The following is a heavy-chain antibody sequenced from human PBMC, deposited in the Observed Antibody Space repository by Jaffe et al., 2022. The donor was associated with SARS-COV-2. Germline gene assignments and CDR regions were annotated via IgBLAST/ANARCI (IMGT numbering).Heavy chain of an antibody. CDR1: GYTFTRYG. D-gene: IGHD5-12*01. J-gene: IGHJ4*02. V-gene: IGHV1-3*01. Sequence: QVQLVQSGAEVKEPGASVKVSCKASGYTFTRYGIHWVRQAPGQRPEGMGWINAGNGNTKYSQKIQGRVTITRDTSATTVYMELSSLRSEDTAVYYCARGASSVATIYHDYWGQGTLVTVSS. CDR2: INAGNGNT. CDR3: ARGASSVATIYHDY.